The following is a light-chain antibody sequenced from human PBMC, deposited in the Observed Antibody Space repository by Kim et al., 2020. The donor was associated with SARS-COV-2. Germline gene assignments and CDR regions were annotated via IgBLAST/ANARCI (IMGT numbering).Light chain of an antibody. J-gene: IGLJ3*02. Sequence: LSPEQTASIPCAGDKLGNKYVSWYQQKPGQSPVLVVYYDTRRPSGIPERFSGSSSGITATLTISGTQAMDEGDYYCQAWDSYTVVFGGGTKLTVL. CDR2: YDT. V-gene: IGLV3-1*01. CDR1: KLGNKY. CDR3: QAWDSYTVV.